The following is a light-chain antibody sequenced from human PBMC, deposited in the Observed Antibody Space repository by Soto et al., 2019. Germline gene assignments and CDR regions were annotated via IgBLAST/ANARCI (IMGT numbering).Light chain of an antibody. J-gene: IGLJ2*01. CDR3: CSFAGGRTFR. CDR1: SADVGGYNR. Sequence: QSAPTQPASVSGSPGQSITISCTGSSADVGGYNRVSWYQQHPGKAPKLLIYEGTKRPSGVSNRFSASKSGNTASLTISGLQAEDEADYFCCSFAGGRTFRFGGGTKVTVL. V-gene: IGLV2-23*03. CDR2: EGT.